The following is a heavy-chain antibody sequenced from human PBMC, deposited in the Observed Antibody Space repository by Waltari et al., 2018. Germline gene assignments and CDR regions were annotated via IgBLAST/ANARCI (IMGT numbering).Heavy chain of an antibody. J-gene: IGHJ4*02. Sequence: EVQLLESGGGLVQPGGSLRLSCAASGFTFSSYAMSWVRQAPGKGLEWVSVSYSGGSSTYYADSVKGRFTISRDNSKNTLYLQMNSLRAEDTAVYYCAKDLPPYSSSSQPYDYWGQGTLVTVSS. CDR1: GFTFSSYA. CDR3: AKDLPPYSSSSQPYDY. CDR2: SYSGGSST. D-gene: IGHD6-6*01. V-gene: IGHV3-23*03.